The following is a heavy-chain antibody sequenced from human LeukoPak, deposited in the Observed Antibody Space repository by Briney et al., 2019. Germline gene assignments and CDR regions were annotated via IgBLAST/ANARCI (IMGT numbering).Heavy chain of an antibody. V-gene: IGHV4-38-2*02. CDR3: ARTYCSSTSCPFDY. J-gene: IGHJ4*02. CDR2: IYHSGST. CDR1: GYSISSGYY. D-gene: IGHD2-2*01. Sequence: SETLSLTCTVSGYSISSGYYWGWIRQPPGKGLEWIGSIYHSGSTNYNPSLKSRVTISVDTSKNQFSLKLSSVTAADTAVYYCARTYCSSTSCPFDYWGQGTLVTVSS.